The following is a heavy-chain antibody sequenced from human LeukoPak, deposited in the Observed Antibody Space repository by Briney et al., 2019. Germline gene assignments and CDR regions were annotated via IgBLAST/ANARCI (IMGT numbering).Heavy chain of an antibody. CDR3: AKGLTNGERGYFDY. CDR1: GFAFSSYA. CDR2: ISGSGGST. D-gene: IGHD1-1*01. Sequence: GGSLILSCAASGFAFSSYAMSWVRRAPGKGLEWISAISGSGGSTYYADSVKGRFTISRDNSKNTLFLQMNSLRAEDTAVYYCAKGLTNGERGYFDYWGQGTLVTVSS. J-gene: IGHJ4*02. V-gene: IGHV3-23*01.